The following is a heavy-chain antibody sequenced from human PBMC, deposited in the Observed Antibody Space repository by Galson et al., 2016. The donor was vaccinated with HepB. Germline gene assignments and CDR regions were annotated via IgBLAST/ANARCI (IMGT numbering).Heavy chain of an antibody. CDR3: ARDRDSSSYYSLDY. Sequence: SETLSLTCTVSGGSISSFYWSWIRQPPEQGLEWIGYIYYSGSTSYNPSFKSRVTISVDTSKNQFSLKLRSVTAADTAVYYCARDRDSSSYYSLDYWGQGTPVTVSS. D-gene: IGHD3-22*01. J-gene: IGHJ4*02. CDR1: GGSISSFY. CDR2: IYYSGST. V-gene: IGHV4-59*01.